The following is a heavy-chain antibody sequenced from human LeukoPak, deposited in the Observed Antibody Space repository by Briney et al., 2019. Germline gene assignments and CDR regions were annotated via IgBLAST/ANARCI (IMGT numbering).Heavy chain of an antibody. D-gene: IGHD1-14*01. J-gene: IGHJ5*02. CDR3: ARGFDETTQIEFDP. V-gene: IGHV4-39*07. CDR1: GSSISSSSYY. Sequence: SETLSLTCTVSGSSISSSSYYWGWIRQPPGKGLEWIGSIYYSGSTYYNPSLKSRVTISVDTSKNQFSLKLSSVTAADTAVYYCARGFDETTQIEFDPWGQGTLVTVSS. CDR2: IYYSGST.